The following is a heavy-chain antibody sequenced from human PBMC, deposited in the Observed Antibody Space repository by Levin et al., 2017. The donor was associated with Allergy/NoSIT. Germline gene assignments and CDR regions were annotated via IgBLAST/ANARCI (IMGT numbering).Heavy chain of an antibody. Sequence: SVKVSCKASGGTFSSYAISWVRQAPGQGLEWMGGIIPIFGTANYAQKFQGRVTITADKSTSTAYMELSSLRSEDTAVYYCARDLGGITMVQGVIIGAFDIWGQGTMVTVSS. V-gene: IGHV1-69*06. CDR3: ARDLGGITMVQGVIIGAFDI. J-gene: IGHJ3*02. CDR2: IIPIFGTA. CDR1: GGTFSSYA. D-gene: IGHD3-10*01.